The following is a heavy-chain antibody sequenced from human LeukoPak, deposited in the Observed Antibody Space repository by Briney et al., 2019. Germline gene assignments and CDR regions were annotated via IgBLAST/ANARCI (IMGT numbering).Heavy chain of an antibody. CDR3: ARDRDLLWFGELSVWFDP. J-gene: IGHJ5*02. D-gene: IGHD3-10*01. CDR2: IYTSGST. CDR1: GGSISSYY. V-gene: IGHV4-4*07. Sequence: SETLSLTCTVSGGSISSYYWSWIRQPAGKGLDWIGRIYTSGSTNYNPSLKSRVTMSVDTSKNQFSLKLSSVTAADTAVYYCARDRDLLWFGELSVWFDPWGQGTLVTVSS.